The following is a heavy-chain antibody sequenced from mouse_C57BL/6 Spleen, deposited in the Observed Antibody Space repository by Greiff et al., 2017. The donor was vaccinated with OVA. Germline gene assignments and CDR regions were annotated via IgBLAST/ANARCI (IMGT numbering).Heavy chain of an antibody. D-gene: IGHD2-12*01. CDR1: GYTFTDYY. Sequence: EVQLQQSGPELVKPGASVKISCKASGYTFTDYYMNWVKQSPGKSLEWIGDINPNNGGTSYNQKFKGKATMTVDKSSSTAYMELRSLTSEDSAVYYCERDYSAWFADWGQGALVTVST. CDR3: ERDYSAWFAD. J-gene: IGHJ3*01. CDR2: INPNNGGT. V-gene: IGHV1-26*01.